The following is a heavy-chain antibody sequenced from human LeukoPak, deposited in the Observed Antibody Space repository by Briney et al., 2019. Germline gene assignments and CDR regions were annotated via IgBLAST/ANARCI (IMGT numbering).Heavy chain of an antibody. CDR2: IRYDGSNK. Sequence: PGGSLRLSCAASGFTVTTYGMHWVRQAPGKGLEWVAFIRYDGSNKYYADSVKGRFIISRDNSKNTMYLQMSSLRAEDTAVYYCAKGDGVVPTTIFDSWGQGTLVTVSS. J-gene: IGHJ4*02. CDR1: GFTVTTYG. D-gene: IGHD2-2*01. V-gene: IGHV3-30*02. CDR3: AKGDGVVPTTIFDS.